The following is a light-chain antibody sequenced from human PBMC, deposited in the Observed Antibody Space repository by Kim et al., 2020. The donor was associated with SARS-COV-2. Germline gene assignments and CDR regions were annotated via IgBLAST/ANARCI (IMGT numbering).Light chain of an antibody. Sequence: SVSQGQTASITCSGDRLGNKYVGWYQKKPGQSPVVVIYQDTQRPSGVPERFSGYNYGNTATLTISGTQAMDEADYYCQAWDSTTTVFGGGTQLTVL. CDR1: RLGNKY. V-gene: IGLV3-1*01. J-gene: IGLJ2*01. CDR3: QAWDSTTTV. CDR2: QDT.